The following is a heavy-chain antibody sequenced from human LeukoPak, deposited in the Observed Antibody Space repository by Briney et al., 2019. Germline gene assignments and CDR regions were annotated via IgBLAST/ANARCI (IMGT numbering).Heavy chain of an antibody. V-gene: IGHV3-7*01. J-gene: IGHJ4*02. CDR2: IKQDGSEK. D-gene: IGHD3-22*01. CDR1: GFTFITYW. Sequence: TGGSLRLSCAASGFTFITYWMTWVRQAPGKGLEWVANIKQDGSEKYYVDSVKGRFTISIDNAKNSLYLQMHRLRVEDTSVYYRARVVVFVSSVPRGGKGTRVTVSS. CDR3: ARVVVFVSSVPR.